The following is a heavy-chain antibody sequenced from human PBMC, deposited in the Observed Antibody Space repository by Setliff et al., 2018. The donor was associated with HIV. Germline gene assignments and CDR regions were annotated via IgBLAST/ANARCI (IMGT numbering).Heavy chain of an antibody. Sequence: GGSLRLSCAASGFTLSSYNMNWVRQAPGKGLDWVSSISSSTNYIYYADSVKGRFSISRDNTKNSLYLQMNSLRPEDTAVYYCARDTIPLVPFGYWGQGTLVTVSS. J-gene: IGHJ4*02. V-gene: IGHV3-21*01. D-gene: IGHD1-1*01. CDR1: GFTLSSYN. CDR2: ISSSTNYI. CDR3: ARDTIPLVPFGY.